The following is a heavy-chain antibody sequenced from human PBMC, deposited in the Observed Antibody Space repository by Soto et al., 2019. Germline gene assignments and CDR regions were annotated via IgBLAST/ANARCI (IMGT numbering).Heavy chain of an antibody. D-gene: IGHD6-6*01. CDR3: AREGIAARPGINAFDI. CDR1: GFTFSSYS. J-gene: IGHJ3*02. CDR2: ISSSSSYI. V-gene: IGHV3-21*01. Sequence: GGSLRLSCAASGFTFSSYSMNWVRQAPGKGLEWVSSISSSSSYIYYADSVKGRFTISRDNAKNSLYPQMNSLRAEDTAVYYCAREGIAARPGINAFDIWGQGTMVTVSS.